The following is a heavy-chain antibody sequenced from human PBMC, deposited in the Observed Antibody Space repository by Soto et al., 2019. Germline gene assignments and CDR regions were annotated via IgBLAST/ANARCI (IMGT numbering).Heavy chain of an antibody. CDR1: GGSISSSSYY. CDR2: IYYSGST. J-gene: IGHJ6*03. V-gene: IGHV4-39*01. CDR3: ARHVYGRSFYYYYMDV. D-gene: IGHD1-20*01. Sequence: SETLSITCTVSGGSISSSSYYWGWIRQPPGKGLEWIGSIYYSGSTYYNPSLKSRVTISVDTSKNQFSLKLSSVTAADTAVYYCARHVYGRSFYYYYMDVWGKGTTVTVSS.